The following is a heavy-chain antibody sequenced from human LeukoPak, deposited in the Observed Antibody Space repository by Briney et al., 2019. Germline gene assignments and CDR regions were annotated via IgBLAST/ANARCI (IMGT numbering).Heavy chain of an antibody. CDR3: AGLRLTYSTGWYWVDY. CDR2: IFSGGST. Sequence: PGGSLRLSCAASGFTVSSNYMTWVRQSPGKGLEWVSVIFSGGSTYYADSVKGRFTISRDNSENTLYLQMNTLKAEDTDVYYCAGLRLTYSTGWYWVDYWGQGTLVTVSS. CDR1: GFTVSSNY. J-gene: IGHJ4*02. D-gene: IGHD6-19*01. V-gene: IGHV3-66*04.